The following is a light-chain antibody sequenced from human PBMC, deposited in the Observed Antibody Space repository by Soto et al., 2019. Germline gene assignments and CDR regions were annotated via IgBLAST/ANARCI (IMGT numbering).Light chain of an antibody. Sequence: QSVLTQPPSVSGAPGQRVTISCTGSSSNIGAGYDVHWYQQLPGTAPKLLIYSNSNRPSGVPDRFSGSKSGTSASLAITGLQAEDEADYYCQSYDSSLGYVFGTGTKVTVL. CDR1: SSNIGAGYD. CDR2: SNS. CDR3: QSYDSSLGYV. V-gene: IGLV1-40*01. J-gene: IGLJ1*01.